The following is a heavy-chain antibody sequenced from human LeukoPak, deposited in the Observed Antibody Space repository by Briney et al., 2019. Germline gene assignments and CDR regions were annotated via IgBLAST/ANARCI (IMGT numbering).Heavy chain of an antibody. V-gene: IGHV3-15*01. CDR1: GFTFSDAW. Sequence: MSGGSLRLSCAASGFTFSDAWMSWVRQAPGKGLEWVGRIKSKTDGGTIDYAAPMKGRFTISRDDSKNTVYLQMNSLKTEDTAVYYCTSLAMIRGVIPFDYWGQGTLVTVSS. J-gene: IGHJ4*02. D-gene: IGHD3-10*01. CDR2: IKSKTDGGTI. CDR3: TSLAMIRGVIPFDY.